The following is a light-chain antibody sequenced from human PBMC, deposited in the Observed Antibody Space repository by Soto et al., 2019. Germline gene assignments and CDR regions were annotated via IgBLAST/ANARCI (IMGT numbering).Light chain of an antibody. Sequence: EIVMTQSPATLSVSPGERATLSCRASQSVDSNLAWYQQRLGQAPRLLIYGASTRATGIPARFSGSGSGTEFTLTISSLQSEDFAIYYCQQYNNWPKTFGQGTKLE. J-gene: IGKJ2*01. V-gene: IGKV3-15*01. CDR3: QQYNNWPKT. CDR1: QSVDSN. CDR2: GAS.